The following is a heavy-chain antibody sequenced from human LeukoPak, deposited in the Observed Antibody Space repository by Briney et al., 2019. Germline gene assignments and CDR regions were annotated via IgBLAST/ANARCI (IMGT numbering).Heavy chain of an antibody. V-gene: IGHV3-23*01. CDR3: AGPSSDYSIRGGAFDI. CDR2: ISGSGGST. J-gene: IGHJ3*02. CDR1: GFTFSSYA. D-gene: IGHD3-10*01. Sequence: PGGSLRLSCAASGFTFSSYAMSWVRQAPGKGLEWVSAISGSGGSTYYADSVKGRFTISRDNSKNTLYLQMNSLRAEDTAVYYCAGPSSDYSIRGGAFDIWGQGTMVTVSS.